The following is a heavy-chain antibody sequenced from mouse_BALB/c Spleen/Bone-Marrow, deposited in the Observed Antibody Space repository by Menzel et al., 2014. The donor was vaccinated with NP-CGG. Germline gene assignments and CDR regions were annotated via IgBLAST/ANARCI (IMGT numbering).Heavy chain of an antibody. CDR1: GFTFRSYA. J-gene: IGHJ4*01. CDR2: ISSGGSYT. D-gene: IGHD3-2*02. Sequence: EVKLVESGGGLVKPGGSLKLSCAASGFTFRSYAMSWVRQSPEKRLEWVAEISSGGSYTYYPDTVTGRFTISRDNAKNTLYLEMSSLRSEDTAMYYCARSPQRDYAMDYWGQGTSVTVSS. V-gene: IGHV5-9-4*01. CDR3: ARSPQRDYAMDY.